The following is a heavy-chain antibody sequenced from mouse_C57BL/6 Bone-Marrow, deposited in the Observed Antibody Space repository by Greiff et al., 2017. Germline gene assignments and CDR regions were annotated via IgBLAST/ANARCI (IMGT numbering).Heavy chain of an antibody. CDR2: ISSGGSYT. CDR1: GFTFSSYG. J-gene: IGHJ2*01. CDR3: ARQGYYYGSSYRD. D-gene: IGHD1-1*01. Sequence: EVKVVESGGDLVKPGGSLKLSCAASGFTFSSYGMSWVRQTPDKRLEWVATISSGGSYTYYPDSVKGRFTISRDNAKNTLYLQRSSLKSEDTAMYYCARQGYYYGSSYRDWGQGTTRTVSS. V-gene: IGHV5-6*01.